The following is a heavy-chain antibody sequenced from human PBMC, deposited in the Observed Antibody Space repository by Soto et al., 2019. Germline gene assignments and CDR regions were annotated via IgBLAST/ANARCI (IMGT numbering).Heavy chain of an antibody. CDR1: GGSIISTHW. V-gene: IGHV4-4*02. Sequence: SDTVSLTCTFSGGSIISTHWWTWVRQSPGKGLEWIGEIYHNGTTNYNPSLKSRLTISVDTSKNHFSLSLTPVTVRDTATYFCARGTKYWGTGKPVTVSS. CDR3: ARGTKY. J-gene: IGHJ4*02. CDR2: IYHNGTT.